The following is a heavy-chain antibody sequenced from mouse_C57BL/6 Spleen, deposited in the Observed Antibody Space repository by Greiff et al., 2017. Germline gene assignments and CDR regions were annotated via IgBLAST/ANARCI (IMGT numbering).Heavy chain of an antibody. CDR2: IYIGNGYT. CDR1: GYTFTSYG. V-gene: IGHV1-58*01. Sequence: EVHLVESGAELVRPGSSVKMSCKTSGYTFTSYGINWVKQRPGQGLEWIGYIYIGNGYTEYNEKFKGKATLTSDTSSSTAYMQLSSLTSEDSAIYFCARSNWDTYYAMDYWGQGTSVTVSS. CDR3: ARSNWDTYYAMDY. J-gene: IGHJ4*01. D-gene: IGHD4-1*02.